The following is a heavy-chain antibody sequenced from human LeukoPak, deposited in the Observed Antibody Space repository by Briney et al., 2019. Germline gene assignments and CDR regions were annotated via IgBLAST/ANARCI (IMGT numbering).Heavy chain of an antibody. J-gene: IGHJ2*01. Sequence: SETLSLTCSVSGVSISSYYWTWLRQPPGKGLEWIGYMYTSGSSNYHPSLKSRVTISIDTSKNQFSLILSSVTASDTAIYYCARRAGSYLGYWYFDLWGRGTLVTVSS. CDR2: MYTSGSS. CDR3: ARRAGSYLGYWYFDL. D-gene: IGHD1-26*01. CDR1: GVSISSYY. V-gene: IGHV4-4*09.